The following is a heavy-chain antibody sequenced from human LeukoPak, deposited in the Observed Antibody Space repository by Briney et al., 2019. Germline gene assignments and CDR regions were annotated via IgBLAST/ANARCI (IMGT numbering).Heavy chain of an antibody. CDR3: ARGLNDYVDY. D-gene: IGHD4/OR15-4a*01. CDR1: GGTFSSYA. J-gene: IGHJ4*02. CDR2: IIPIFGTA. V-gene: IGHV1-69*05. Sequence: SVKVSCKASGGTFSSYAISWVRQAPGQGLEWMGRIIPIFGTANYAQKFQGRVTITTDESTSTAYMELSSLRSEDTAGYYCARGLNDYVDYWGQGTLVTVSS.